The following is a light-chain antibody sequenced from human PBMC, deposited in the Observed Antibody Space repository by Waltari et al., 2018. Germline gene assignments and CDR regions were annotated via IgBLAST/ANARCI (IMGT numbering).Light chain of an antibody. CDR1: SSDVGKYKL. Sequence: QSALTQPASVSGSPGQSLTISCTGTSSDVGKYKLVSWYQQPPGKVPKVMIYEVTKRPSGVSNRFSGSKSGNTASLTISGLQAEDEADYYCCSYAGSGIVIFGGGTKLTVL. J-gene: IGLJ2*01. V-gene: IGLV2-23*02. CDR2: EVT. CDR3: CSYAGSGIVI.